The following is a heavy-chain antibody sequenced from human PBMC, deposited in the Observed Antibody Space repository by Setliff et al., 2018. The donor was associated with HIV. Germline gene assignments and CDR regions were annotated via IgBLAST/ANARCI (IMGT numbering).Heavy chain of an antibody. Sequence: SQTLSLTCTVSGGSINSDSYNYYWSWIRQPAGRGLEWIGHVYSSGTTSYKPSLKSRVTISLDASKNQFSLKLRSVTAADTAVYYCARDKMEAPAGTKGYYYSYGMDVWGQGTTVTVSS. CDR2: VYSSGTT. V-gene: IGHV4-61*09. D-gene: IGHD2-2*01. J-gene: IGHJ6*02. CDR3: ARDKMEAPAGTKGYYYSYGMDV. CDR1: GGSINSDSYNYY.